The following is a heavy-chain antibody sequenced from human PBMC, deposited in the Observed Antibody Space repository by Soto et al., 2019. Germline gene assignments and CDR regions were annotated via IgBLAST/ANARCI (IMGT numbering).Heavy chain of an antibody. CDR1: GFTFSSYA. Sequence: QVQLVESGGGVVQPGRSLRLSCAASGFTFSSYAMHWVRQAPGKGLEWVAVISYDGSNKYYADSVKGRFTISRDNDKNTLYLQMNGLRAEDTAVYYCARDGTVAGTAPGYPFDYWGQGTLVTVSS. J-gene: IGHJ4*02. V-gene: IGHV3-30-3*01. CDR3: ARDGTVAGTAPGYPFDY. CDR2: ISYDGSNK. D-gene: IGHD6-19*01.